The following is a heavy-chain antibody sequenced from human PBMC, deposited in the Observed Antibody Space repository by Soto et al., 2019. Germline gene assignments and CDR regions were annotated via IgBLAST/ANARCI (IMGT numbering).Heavy chain of an antibody. CDR1: GASIRTSFYY. D-gene: IGHD2-21*01. V-gene: IGHV4-31*03. CDR2: INYSGST. Sequence: TLSLTCSVSGASIRTSFYYWSWIRQHPGKGLEWIGYINYSGSTDYNPSLKSRLTISVDLSKSQISLQLTSVTAADTAVYFCARENCGGDTSFFDFWGQGPPVTVSS. CDR3: ARENCGGDTSFFDF. J-gene: IGHJ4*02.